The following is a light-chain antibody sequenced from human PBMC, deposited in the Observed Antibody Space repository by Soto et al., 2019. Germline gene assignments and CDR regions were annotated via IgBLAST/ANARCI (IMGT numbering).Light chain of an antibody. Sequence: ETVLTQSPGTLSLSPGETATLSCRASQSVSSDYLAWYQQKPGQAPRLLIYGASSRATGIPDRFSGSGSGTDFTLTISRLEPEDCAVYYCQQYGSSPPYTFGQGTKLEIK. CDR1: QSVSSDY. CDR2: GAS. J-gene: IGKJ2*01. V-gene: IGKV3-20*01. CDR3: QQYGSSPPYT.